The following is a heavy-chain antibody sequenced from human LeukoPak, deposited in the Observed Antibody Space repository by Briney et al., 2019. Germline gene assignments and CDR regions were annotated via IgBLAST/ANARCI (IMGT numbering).Heavy chain of an antibody. CDR2: IYYTGST. J-gene: IGHJ4*02. V-gene: IGHV4-59*05. D-gene: IGHD3-22*01. Sequence: LRLSCAASGFTFSRHEMNWVRQAPGKGLEWIGPIYYTGSTYYNPSLKSRVTISIDTSNNQFSLTLSSVTAADTAVYFCARASNYFDILNWGQGSLVTVSS. CDR3: ARASNYFDILN. CDR1: GFTFSRHE.